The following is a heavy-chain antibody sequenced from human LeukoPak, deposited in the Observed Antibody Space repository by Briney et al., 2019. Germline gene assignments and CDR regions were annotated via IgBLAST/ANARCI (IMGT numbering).Heavy chain of an antibody. CDR2: IYTSGST. CDR3: ARGVAGIEDAFDI. V-gene: IGHV4-61*09. CDR1: GGSISSDNYY. D-gene: IGHD6-19*01. J-gene: IGHJ3*02. Sequence: SETLSLTCTVSGGSISSDNYYWSWIRQPAGKGLEWIGHIYTSGSTNYNPSLKSRVTTSVDTSKNQFSLKLSFVTAADTAVYYCARGVAGIEDAFDIWGQGTMVTVSS.